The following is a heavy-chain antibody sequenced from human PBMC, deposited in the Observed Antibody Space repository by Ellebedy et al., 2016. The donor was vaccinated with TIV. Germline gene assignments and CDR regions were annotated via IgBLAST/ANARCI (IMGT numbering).Heavy chain of an antibody. CDR3: ARDSGSYSTLDA. CDR2: SDSDGRTT. Sequence: GESLKISCAASGFSFRAYWMHWVRQAPGKGLVWVSHSDSDGRTTTYADPVKGRFTISRDNARNKMHLQMNDLRVEDTGMYYCARDSGSYSTLDAWGQGTLVTVSS. J-gene: IGHJ5*02. CDR1: GFSFRAYW. D-gene: IGHD1-26*01. V-gene: IGHV3-74*01.